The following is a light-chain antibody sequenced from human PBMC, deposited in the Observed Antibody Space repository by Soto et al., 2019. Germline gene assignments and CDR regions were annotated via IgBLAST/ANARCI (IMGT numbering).Light chain of an antibody. CDR2: SNN. V-gene: IGLV1-44*01. CDR3: AAWDDSLNVHYV. J-gene: IGLJ1*01. CDR1: SSNIGSNT. Sequence: QSVLTQPPSASRTPGQRVTISCSGSSSNIGSNTVNWYQQLPGTALKLLIYSNNQRPSGVPDRFSGSKSGTSASLAISGLQSEDEADYYCAAWDDSLNVHYVFGTGTKVTVL.